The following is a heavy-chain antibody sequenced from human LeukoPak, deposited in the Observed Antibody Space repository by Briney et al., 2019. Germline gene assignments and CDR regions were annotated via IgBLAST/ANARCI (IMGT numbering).Heavy chain of an antibody. D-gene: IGHD3-3*01. V-gene: IGHV4-61*02. J-gene: IGHJ4*02. CDR2: IYTSGST. CDR3: ARGLMEYYDFWSGSSFDY. CDR1: GGSISSGSYY. Sequence: SETLSLTCTVSGGSISSGSYYWSWIRQPAGKGLEWIGRIYTSGSTNYNPSLKSRVTISVDTSKNRFSLKLSSVTAADTAVYYCARGLMEYYDFWSGSSFDYWGQGTLVTVSS.